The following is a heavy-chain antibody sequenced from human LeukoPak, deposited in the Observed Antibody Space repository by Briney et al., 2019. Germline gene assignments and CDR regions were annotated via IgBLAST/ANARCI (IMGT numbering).Heavy chain of an antibody. J-gene: IGHJ4*02. V-gene: IGHV4-59*01. D-gene: IGHD6-13*01. CDR1: GGSISSYY. CDR3: ARGGYSSSWYSSPGTFDY. CDR2: IYYSGST. Sequence: SETLSLTRTVSGGSISSYYWSWIRQPPGKGLEWIGYIYYSGSTNYNPSLKSRVTISVDTSKNQFSLKLSSVTAADTAVYYCARGGYSSSWYSSPGTFDYWGQGTLVTVSS.